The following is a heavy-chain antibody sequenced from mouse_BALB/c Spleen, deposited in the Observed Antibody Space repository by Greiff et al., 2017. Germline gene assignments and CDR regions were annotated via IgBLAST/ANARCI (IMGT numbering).Heavy chain of an antibody. V-gene: IGHV1-69*02. CDR1: GYTFTSYW. J-gene: IGHJ4*01. CDR2: IDPSDSET. D-gene: IGHD4-1*01. Sequence: QVQLQQPGAELVKPGAPVKLSCKASGYTFTSYWMNWVKQRPGRGLEWIGRIDPSDSETHYNQKFKDKATLTVDKSSSTAYIQLSSLTSEDSAVYYCARKGKTGFYYAMDYWGQGTSVTDSS. CDR3: ARKGKTGFYYAMDY.